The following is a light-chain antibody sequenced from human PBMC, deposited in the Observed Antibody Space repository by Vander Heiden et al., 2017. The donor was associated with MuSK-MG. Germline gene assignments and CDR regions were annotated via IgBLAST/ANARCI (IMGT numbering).Light chain of an antibody. Sequence: EIVLTQSPDTLSLSPGERATLSCRASQSVRSSFLAWYQQRPGQAPRLLIYDGSNRASGIPERFSGSGSGTDFTLTISRLEPEDSAVYYCQQDDNSWITFGGGTKVEIK. J-gene: IGKJ4*01. CDR1: QSVRSSF. CDR3: QQDDNSWIT. CDR2: DGS. V-gene: IGKV3-20*01.